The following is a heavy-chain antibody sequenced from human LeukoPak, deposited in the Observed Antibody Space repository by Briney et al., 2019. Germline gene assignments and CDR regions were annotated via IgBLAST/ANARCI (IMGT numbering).Heavy chain of an antibody. CDR2: ISCSSSYT. CDR1: GFSFSDYY. Sequence: GGSLRLSCAASGFSFSDYYMSWIRQAPGKGLEWVSYISCSSSYTNYADSVKGRFTISRDNAKNSLYLQMNSLRAEDTAVYYCARVIMNYFDYWGQGTLVTVSS. J-gene: IGHJ4*02. D-gene: IGHD3-16*01. V-gene: IGHV3-11*05. CDR3: ARVIMNYFDY.